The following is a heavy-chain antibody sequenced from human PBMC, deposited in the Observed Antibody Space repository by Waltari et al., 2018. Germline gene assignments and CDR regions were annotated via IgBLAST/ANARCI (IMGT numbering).Heavy chain of an antibody. CDR2: IYPGDSDT. V-gene: IGHV5-51*01. D-gene: IGHD6-6*01. Sequence: EVQLVQSGAEVKKPGESLKISCKGSGYSFTSYWIGWVRQMPGKGLEWMGIIYPGDSDTRYSPSFQGQVTISADKSISTAYLQWSSLKASDTAMYYCVCGTATLSSSVLYYYYMDVWGKGTTVTVSS. CDR1: GYSFTSYW. J-gene: IGHJ6*03. CDR3: VCGTATLSSSVLYYYYMDV.